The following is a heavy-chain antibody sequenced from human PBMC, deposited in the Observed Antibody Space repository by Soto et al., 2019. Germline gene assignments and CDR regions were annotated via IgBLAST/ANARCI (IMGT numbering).Heavy chain of an antibody. V-gene: IGHV3-23*01. J-gene: IGHJ4*02. CDR1: GFTFSNYA. CDR3: AKDMHPHYYYDTSGPVACFDN. Sequence: PGGSLRLSCAASGFTFSNYAMSWVRQAPGKGLEWVSGLSDGGGSTFYADSVKGRFTISRDNAKNTLYLQMSSLRAEDTAVYYCAKDMHPHYYYDTSGPVACFDNWGRGTLVTVSS. D-gene: IGHD3-22*01. CDR2: LSDGGGST.